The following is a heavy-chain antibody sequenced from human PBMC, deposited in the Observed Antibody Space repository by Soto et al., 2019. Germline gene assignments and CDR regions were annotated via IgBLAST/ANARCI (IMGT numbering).Heavy chain of an antibody. J-gene: IGHJ6*02. V-gene: IGHV1-69*01. CDR2: IIPIFGTA. CDR1: GGTFSSYA. Sequence: QVQLVQSGAEVKKPGSSVKVSCKASGGTFSSYAISWVRQAPGQGLAWMGGIIPIFGTANYAQKFQGRVTIAADEPSSTAYMVLSSLRSEDTAVYYCARASYATGHKFSHYYYGMDVWGQGTTVTVSS. D-gene: IGHD3-10*01. CDR3: ARASYATGHKFSHYYYGMDV.